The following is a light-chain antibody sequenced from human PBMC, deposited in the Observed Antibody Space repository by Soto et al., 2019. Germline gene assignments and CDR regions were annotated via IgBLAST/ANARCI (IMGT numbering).Light chain of an antibody. CDR1: SSSIGSNS. CDR2: YDS. CDR3: AVWDNSLNGFYV. V-gene: IGLV1-44*01. Sequence: QSVLTQPPSAAGTPGQSGSISCSGISSSIGSNSVNWYQQLPGTAPKLLIYYDSQRTSGVPDRFSGSKSGTSASLAISGLQSEDEADYFCAVWDNSLNGFYVFGTGTKVTVL. J-gene: IGLJ1*01.